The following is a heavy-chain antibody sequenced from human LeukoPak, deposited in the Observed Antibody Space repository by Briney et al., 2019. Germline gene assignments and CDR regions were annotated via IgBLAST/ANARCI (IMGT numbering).Heavy chain of an antibody. CDR2: ISYSGST. J-gene: IGHJ1*01. D-gene: IGHD3-10*01. V-gene: IGHV4-59*03. Sequence: PSETLSLTCTVSGGSISSYYWTWIRQPPGKGLERIGYISYSGSTTYNPSLKSRVIISVDTSKNQFSLKLTSVTAADTAVYYCAAQYYYGSGSYYDAEYFQQWGQGILVTVSS. CDR1: GGSISSYY. CDR3: AAQYYYGSGSYYDAEYFQQ.